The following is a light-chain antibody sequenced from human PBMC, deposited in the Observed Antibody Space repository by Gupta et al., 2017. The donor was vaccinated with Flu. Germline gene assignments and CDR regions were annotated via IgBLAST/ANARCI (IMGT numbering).Light chain of an antibody. CDR2: KAS. V-gene: IGKV1-5*03. J-gene: IGKJ4*01. Sequence: GVRVTITGRDSQDVYTWLARYQPKPGRVPKILIYKASNLESGFPSRFTGCGSGVEFTLTSSSLQPDACDTYHRHQNYTSPLTFGGGTKVEIK. CDR3: HQNYTSPLT. CDR1: QDVYTW.